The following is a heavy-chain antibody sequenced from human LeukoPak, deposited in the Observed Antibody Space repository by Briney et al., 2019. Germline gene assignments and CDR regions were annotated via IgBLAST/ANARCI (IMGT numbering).Heavy chain of an antibody. Sequence: SVKVSCKASGGTFSSYAISWVRQAPGQGLEWMGGIIPIFGTAIYAQKFQGRVTITADESTSTAYVELSSLRSEDTAVYYCAREAYSSGYYQVSVYYYFDYWGQGTLVTVSP. V-gene: IGHV1-69*13. D-gene: IGHD3-22*01. CDR2: IIPIFGTA. CDR3: AREAYSSGYYQVSVYYYFDY. J-gene: IGHJ4*02. CDR1: GGTFSSYA.